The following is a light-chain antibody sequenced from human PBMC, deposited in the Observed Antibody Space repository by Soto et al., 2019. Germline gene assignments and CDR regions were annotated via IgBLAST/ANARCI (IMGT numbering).Light chain of an antibody. V-gene: IGKV3-15*01. CDR2: GAS. CDR3: QQYDNWPQT. J-gene: IGKJ1*01. CDR1: QSVSSD. Sequence: EIVMTQSPATLSVSPGARAPLSCRASQSVSSDLAWYQHKPGQAPRLLIYGASTRATGIPARFSGRGSGTEFTLTISSLQSVDFAVYYCQQYDNWPQTFGQGTKVDI.